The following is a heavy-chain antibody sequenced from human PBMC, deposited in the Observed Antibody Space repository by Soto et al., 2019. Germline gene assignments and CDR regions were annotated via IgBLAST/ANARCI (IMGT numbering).Heavy chain of an antibody. CDR2: ISYDGSNK. CDR1: GFTFSSYG. CDR3: AKDNAGGSGSYYNVKIYYYGMDV. Sequence: GGSLRLSCAASGFTFSSYGMHWVRQAPGKGLEWVAVISYDGSNKYYADSVKGRFTISRDNSKNTLYLQMNSLRAEDTAVYYCAKDNAGGSGSYYNVKIYYYGMDVWGQGTTVTVFS. J-gene: IGHJ6*02. V-gene: IGHV3-30*18. D-gene: IGHD3-10*01.